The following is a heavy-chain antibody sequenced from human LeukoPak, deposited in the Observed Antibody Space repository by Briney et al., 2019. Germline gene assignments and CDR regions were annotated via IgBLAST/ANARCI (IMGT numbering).Heavy chain of an antibody. CDR1: GFTFSTYA. CDR2: ITANGGST. V-gene: IGHV3-23*01. D-gene: IGHD1-26*01. J-gene: IGHJ4*02. Sequence: PGGSLRLSCAASGFTFSTYAMTWVRQAPAKELEWVSSITANGGSTYYADSVKGRFTISRDNSKNALYLQMDSLRADDTAVYHCARDSGSYLQPTDYWGQGTLVTVSS. CDR3: ARDSGSYLQPTDY.